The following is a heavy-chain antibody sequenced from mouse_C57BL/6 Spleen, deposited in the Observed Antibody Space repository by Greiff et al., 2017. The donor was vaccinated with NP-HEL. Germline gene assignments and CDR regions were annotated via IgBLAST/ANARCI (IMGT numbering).Heavy chain of an antibody. D-gene: IGHD1-1*01. CDR1: GFTFSDYG. CDR2: ISNLAYSI. V-gene: IGHV5-15*01. J-gene: IGHJ3*01. Sequence: EVKLMESGGGLVQPGGSLKLSCAASGFTFSDYGMAWVRQAPRKGPEWVAFISNLAYSIYYADTVTGRFTISRENAKNTLYLEMSSLRSEDTAMYYGASMGYYGSSYEAWFAYWGQGTLVTVSA. CDR3: ASMGYYGSSYEAWFAY.